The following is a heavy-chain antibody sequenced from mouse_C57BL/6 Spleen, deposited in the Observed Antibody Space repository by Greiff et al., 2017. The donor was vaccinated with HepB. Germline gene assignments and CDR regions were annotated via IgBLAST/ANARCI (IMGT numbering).Heavy chain of an antibody. CDR2: IDPSDSYT. J-gene: IGHJ2*01. V-gene: IGHV1-59*01. CDR1: GYTFTSYW. CDR3: ARYIYYGKPFDY. D-gene: IGHD2-1*01. Sequence: QVQLQQPGTELVKPGASVKLSCKASGYTFTSYWMHWVKQRPGQGLEWIGVIDPSDSYTNYNQKFKGKATLTVDTSSSTAYMQLSSLTSEDSAVYYCARYIYYGKPFDYWGQGTTLTVSS.